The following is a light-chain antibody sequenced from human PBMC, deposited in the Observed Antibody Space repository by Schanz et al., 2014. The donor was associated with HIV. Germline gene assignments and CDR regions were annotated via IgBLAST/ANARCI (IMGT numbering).Light chain of an antibody. J-gene: IGKJ1*01. V-gene: IGKV3-20*01. CDR3: QQSYSAPRT. CDR1: QSVRSNY. CDR2: GAS. Sequence: EIVLTQSPGTLSLSPGERATLSCRASQSVRSNYLAWYQQKPGQAPRLLIYGASSRATGIPDRFSGSGSGTDFTLTISNLQPEDFATYYCQQSYSAPRTFGQGTKVEIK.